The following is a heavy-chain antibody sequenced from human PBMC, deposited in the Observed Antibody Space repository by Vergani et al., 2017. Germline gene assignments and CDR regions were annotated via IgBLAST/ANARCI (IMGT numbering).Heavy chain of an antibody. Sequence: VQLVESGGGVVQPGRSLRLSCAASGFTFSSYSMNWVRQAPGKGLEWVSSISSSSSYIYYADSVKGRFTISRDNAKNSLYLQMNSLRAEDTAVYYCARGAARLNWFDPWGQGTLVTVSS. V-gene: IGHV3-21*01. CDR2: ISSSSSYI. J-gene: IGHJ5*02. CDR1: GFTFSSYS. D-gene: IGHD6-6*01. CDR3: ARGAARLNWFDP.